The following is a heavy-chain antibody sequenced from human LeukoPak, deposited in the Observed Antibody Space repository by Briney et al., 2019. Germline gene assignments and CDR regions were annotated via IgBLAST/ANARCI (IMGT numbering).Heavy chain of an antibody. CDR3: ARDNSLRDTAWWFDP. J-gene: IGHJ5*02. Sequence: GASVKVSCKASGYTFTNNFMHWVRQAPGQGLEWIGIINPSGDNTWYAQQFQGRVTMTRDMATSTDYLEVSSLRSEDTPVYYCARDNSLRDTAWWFDPWGQGTLVTVSS. D-gene: IGHD5-24*01. V-gene: IGHV1-46*01. CDR2: INPSGDNT. CDR1: GYTFTNNF.